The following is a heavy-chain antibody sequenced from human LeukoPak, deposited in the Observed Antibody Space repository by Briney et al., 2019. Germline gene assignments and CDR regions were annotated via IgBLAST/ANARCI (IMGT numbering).Heavy chain of an antibody. D-gene: IGHD4-23*01. Sequence: ASVKVSCKASGYTFTSYGISWVRQAPGQGLEWMGWISAYNGNTNYAQKLQGRVTMTTDTSTSTAYMELRSLRSDDTAVYYCARDPGRDGGNSYLDYWGQGTLVTVSS. CDR3: ARDPGRDGGNSYLDY. CDR1: GYTFTSYG. J-gene: IGHJ4*02. CDR2: ISAYNGNT. V-gene: IGHV1-18*01.